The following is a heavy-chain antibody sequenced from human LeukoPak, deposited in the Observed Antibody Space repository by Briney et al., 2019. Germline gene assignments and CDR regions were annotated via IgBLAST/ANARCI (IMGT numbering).Heavy chain of an antibody. Sequence: PSETLSLTCTVSGGSISSGGYYWSWIRQHPGKDLEWIGYIYYSGSTYYNPSLKSRVTISVDTSKNQFSLKLSSVTAADTAVYYCARATTVTTSPLNYFDYWGQGTLVTVSS. D-gene: IGHD4-17*01. V-gene: IGHV4-31*03. CDR1: GGSISSGGYY. CDR2: IYYSGST. CDR3: ARATTVTTSPLNYFDY. J-gene: IGHJ4*02.